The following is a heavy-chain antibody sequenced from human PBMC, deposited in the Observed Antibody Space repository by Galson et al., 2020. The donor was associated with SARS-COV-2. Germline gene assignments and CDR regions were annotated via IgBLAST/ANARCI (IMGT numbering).Heavy chain of an antibody. CDR2: IDRAGDT. V-gene: IGHV3-13*01. D-gene: IGHD3-10*01. CDR3: VRAGRYGSGTHYYYGMDV. Sequence: GGSLRLSCAGSGFTFSTYDMHWVRQPKGKGLEWVSVIDRAGDTYYSDSVRGRFNISRDNAKDSLYLQMNSLRVGDTAVYYCVRAGRYGSGTHYYYGMDVWGQGTTVTVSS. J-gene: IGHJ6*02. CDR1: GFTFSTYD.